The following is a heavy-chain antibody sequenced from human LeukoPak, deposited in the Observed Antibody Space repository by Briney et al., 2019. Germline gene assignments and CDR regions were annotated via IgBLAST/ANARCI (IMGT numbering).Heavy chain of an antibody. D-gene: IGHD5-18*01. J-gene: IGHJ4*02. V-gene: IGHV3-48*01. CDR3: AKGMPDMAYLDC. Sequence: GGSLRLSCAASGFTLSNYGMSWVRQAPGKGLEWVSYITISGGTYYADSVKGRFTISRDSAKNSLSLQMNSLRAEDTAVYYCAKGMPDMAYLDCWGQGTLLTVSS. CDR2: ITISGGT. CDR1: GFTLSNYG.